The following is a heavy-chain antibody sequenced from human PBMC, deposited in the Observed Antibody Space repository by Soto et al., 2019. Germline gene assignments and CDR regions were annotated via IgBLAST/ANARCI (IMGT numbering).Heavy chain of an antibody. CDR1: GGSFTDYY. CDR3: ARGKTRRMSLGRGAGIMRKQLAF. D-gene: IGHD3-10*01. CDR2: ITHGGTT. Sequence: SETPSLTCSVSGGSFTDYYWTWIRQPPGKPLEWIGEITHGGTTKDNPFLHSRVTMSVDTSRNQFSLDLTSVTAADTAVYYCARGKTRRMSLGRGAGIMRKQLAFCGQGILVTGSA. J-gene: IGHJ1*01. V-gene: IGHV4-34*01.